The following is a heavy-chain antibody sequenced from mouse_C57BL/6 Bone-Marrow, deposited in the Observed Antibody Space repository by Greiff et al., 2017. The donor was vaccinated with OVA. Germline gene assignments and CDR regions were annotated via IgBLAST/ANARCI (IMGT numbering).Heavy chain of an antibody. D-gene: IGHD3-2*02. V-gene: IGHV1-50*01. CDR1: GYTFTSYW. CDR3: ARDSSGYDFDY. Sequence: QVQLQQPGAELVKPGASVKLSCKASGYTFTSYWMQWVKQMPGQGLEWIGEIDPSDSYTNYNQKFKGKATLTVDTSSSTAYMQLSSLTSEDSAVYYCARDSSGYDFDYWGQGTTLTVSS. J-gene: IGHJ2*01. CDR2: IDPSDSYT.